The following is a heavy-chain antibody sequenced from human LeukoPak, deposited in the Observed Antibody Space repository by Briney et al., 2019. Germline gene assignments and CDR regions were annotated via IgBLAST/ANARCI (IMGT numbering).Heavy chain of an antibody. CDR2: IYYSGST. Sequence: SETLSLTCTVSGGSISSGDYYWSWIRQPPGKGLEWIGYIYYSGSTYYNPSLKSRVTISVDTSKNQFSLKLSSVTAADTAVYYCATSSNWNRYYFDYWGQGTLVTVSS. CDR1: GGSISSGDYY. D-gene: IGHD1-20*01. J-gene: IGHJ4*02. CDR3: ATSSNWNRYYFDY. V-gene: IGHV4-31*03.